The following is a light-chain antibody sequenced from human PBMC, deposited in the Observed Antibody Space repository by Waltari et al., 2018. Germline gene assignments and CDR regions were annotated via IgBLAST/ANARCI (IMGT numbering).Light chain of an antibody. Sequence: QSALTQPRSVSGSPGQSVTISCTGTNRDVGGYDFVSWYQQYPGTAPQLIIFDVYKRPPCAPVRFAGSKSGNSASLSISGLLNEDEADFYCCSYAGADSSVLFGGGTTLTVL. CDR2: DVY. V-gene: IGLV2-11*01. CDR3: CSYAGADSSVL. J-gene: IGLJ2*01. CDR1: NRDVGGYDF.